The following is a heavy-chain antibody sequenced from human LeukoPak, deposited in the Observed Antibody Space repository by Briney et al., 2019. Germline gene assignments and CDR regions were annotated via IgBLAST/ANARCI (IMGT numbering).Heavy chain of an antibody. CDR1: GGSISSGGYY. J-gene: IGHJ4*02. CDR3: ARSCGGDCYSPPPAPYYFDY. Sequence: SETLSLTCTVSGGSISSGGYYWGWIRQPPGKGLEWIGSIYYSGSTYYNPSLKSRVTISVDTSKNQFSLKLSSVTAADTAAYYCARSCGGDCYSPPPAPYYFDYWGQGTLVAVSS. CDR2: IYYSGST. V-gene: IGHV4-39*07. D-gene: IGHD2-21*02.